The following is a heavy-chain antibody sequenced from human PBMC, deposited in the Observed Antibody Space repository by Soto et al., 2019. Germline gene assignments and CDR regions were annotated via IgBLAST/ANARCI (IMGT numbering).Heavy chain of an antibody. J-gene: IGHJ6*02. CDR3: ARQNRRIFRGVILTWGMDV. D-gene: IGHD3-10*01. CDR1: GDSISTYY. Sequence: SETLSLTCTVSGDSISTYYWTWIRQPPGKRLEWIRNIYYSGNTNYNPSLKSRVTISVHTSKNQFSLKLTSVTAADTAVYFCARQNRRIFRGVILTWGMDVWGQGTTVTVSS. CDR2: IYYSGNT. V-gene: IGHV4-59*08.